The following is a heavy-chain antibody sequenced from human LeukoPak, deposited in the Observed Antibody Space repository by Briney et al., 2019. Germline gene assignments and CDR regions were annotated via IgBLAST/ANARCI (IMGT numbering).Heavy chain of an antibody. Sequence: PGGSLRLSCAASGFTFSGYEMNWVRQAPGKGLEWVSYISSSGSTIYYADSVKGRFTISRDNAKNSLYLQMNSLRAEDTAVYYCARDRGYCSSTSCPDPLYYYYGMDVWGKGTTVTVSS. CDR2: ISSSGSTI. CDR1: GFTFSGYE. V-gene: IGHV3-48*03. J-gene: IGHJ6*04. D-gene: IGHD2-2*01. CDR3: ARDRGYCSSTSCPDPLYYYYGMDV.